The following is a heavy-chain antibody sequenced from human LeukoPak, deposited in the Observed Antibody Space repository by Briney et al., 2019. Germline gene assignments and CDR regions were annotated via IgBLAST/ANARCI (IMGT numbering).Heavy chain of an antibody. CDR1: GFTFSNSA. Sequence: GGSLRLSCTASGFTFSNSAMGWVRQAPGKGLEWVSAISARGADTFHADSVKGRFSISRDNSKNSLYLQMNSLRVEDTAIYYCAKRSAQYYFDYWGQGTLVTVSP. V-gene: IGHV3-23*01. J-gene: IGHJ4*02. CDR3: AKRSAQYYFDY. CDR2: ISARGADT.